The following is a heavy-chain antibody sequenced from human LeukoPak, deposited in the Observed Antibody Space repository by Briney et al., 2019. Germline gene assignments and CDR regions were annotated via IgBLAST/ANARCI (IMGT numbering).Heavy chain of an antibody. D-gene: IGHD3-10*01. J-gene: IGHJ4*02. CDR2: ISAYNGNT. V-gene: IGHV1-18*01. CDR1: GYTFTSYG. Sequence: ASVKVSCKASGYTFTSYGISWVRQAPGQGLEWMGWISAYNGNTNYAQKLQGRVTMTTDTSTSTAYMELRSLRSDDTAVYYCARDLRFGELSRGLAGYWGQGTLVTVSS. CDR3: ARDLRFGELSRGLAGY.